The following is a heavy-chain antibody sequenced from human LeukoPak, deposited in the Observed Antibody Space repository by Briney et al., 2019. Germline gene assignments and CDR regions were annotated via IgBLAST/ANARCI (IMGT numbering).Heavy chain of an antibody. J-gene: IGHJ6*02. V-gene: IGHV4-59*01. D-gene: IGHD3-10*01. CDR1: GGSISSYY. Sequence: PSETLSLTCTVSGGSISSYYWSWIRQPPGKGLEWIGYIYYSVSTNYNPSLKSRVTISVDTSKNQFSLKLSSVTAADTAVYYCARVKGSGSYYGQDYGMDVWGQGTTVTVSS. CDR2: IYYSVST. CDR3: ARVKGSGSYYGQDYGMDV.